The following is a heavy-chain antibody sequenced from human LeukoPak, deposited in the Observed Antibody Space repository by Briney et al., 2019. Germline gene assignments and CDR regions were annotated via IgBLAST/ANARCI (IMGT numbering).Heavy chain of an antibody. Sequence: GGSLRLSCAVSGFTFSSYAMHWVRQAPGKGLEGVAVISYDGSNKYYADSVKGRFTISRDNSKNTLYLQMNSLRAEDTAVYYCARDRGYYDSTTDAFDIWGQGTMVTVSS. CDR2: ISYDGSNK. CDR1: GFTFSSYA. D-gene: IGHD3-22*01. J-gene: IGHJ3*02. CDR3: ARDRGYYDSTTDAFDI. V-gene: IGHV3-30-3*01.